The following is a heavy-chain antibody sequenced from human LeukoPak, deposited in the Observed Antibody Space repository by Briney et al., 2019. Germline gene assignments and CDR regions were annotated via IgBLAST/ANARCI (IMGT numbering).Heavy chain of an antibody. J-gene: IGHJ6*03. Sequence: GGSLRLSCTASGFSFGDYAMSWVRQAPGKGLEWVGFIRSKAYGGTTVYAASVKVRFTISRDDSKSIAYLQMNSLRAEDTAVYYCTRADKGPEVIIVGATTDYYYMDVWGKGTTVTVSS. CDR3: TRADKGPEVIIVGATTDYYYMDV. CDR1: GFSFGDYA. CDR2: IRSKAYGGTT. D-gene: IGHD1-26*01. V-gene: IGHV3-49*04.